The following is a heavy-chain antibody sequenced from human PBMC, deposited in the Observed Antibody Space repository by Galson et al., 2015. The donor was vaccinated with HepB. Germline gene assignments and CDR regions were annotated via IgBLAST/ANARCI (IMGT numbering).Heavy chain of an antibody. CDR3: ARVVVQWLVRGYYYYGMDV. Sequence: CAISGDSVSSNSAAWNWIRQSPSRGLEWLGRTYYRSKWYNDYAVSVKSRITINPDTSKNQFSLQLNSVTPEDTAVYYCARVVVQWLVRGYYYYGMDVWGQGTTVTVSS. CDR1: GDSVSSNSAA. J-gene: IGHJ6*02. V-gene: IGHV6-1*01. D-gene: IGHD6-19*01. CDR2: TYYRSKWYN.